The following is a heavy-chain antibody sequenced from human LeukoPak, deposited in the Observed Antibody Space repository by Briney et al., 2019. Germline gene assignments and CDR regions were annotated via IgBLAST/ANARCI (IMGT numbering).Heavy chain of an antibody. CDR3: ARGSDGDPIDY. CDR1: GYTFTDYY. CDR2: VNGNTGAT. V-gene: IGHV1-2*02. D-gene: IGHD3-10*01. J-gene: IGHJ4*02. Sequence: ASVKVSCMASGYTFTDYYMHWVRQAPGQGLEWMGWVNGNTGATLYAQKFQGRVTMTRDTSISTAYMELSRLRSDDTAVYYCARGSDGDPIDYWGQGTLVTVSS.